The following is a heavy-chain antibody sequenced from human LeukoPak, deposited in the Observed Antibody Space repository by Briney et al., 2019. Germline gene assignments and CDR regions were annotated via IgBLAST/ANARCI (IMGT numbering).Heavy chain of an antibody. CDR2: TSGSGSLT. V-gene: IGHV3-23*01. J-gene: IGHJ4*02. CDR1: GFTFSTYA. D-gene: IGHD3-22*01. Sequence: GGSLRLSCAASGFTFSTYAMSWVRQAPGKGLEWVSSTSGSGSLTYYADSVKGRFTISRDNSKNTLYLQMNRLRVEDTAVYYCAKDRPNYYDSSGHYYRRDGDYWGQGTLVTVSS. CDR3: AKDRPNYYDSSGHYYRRDGDY.